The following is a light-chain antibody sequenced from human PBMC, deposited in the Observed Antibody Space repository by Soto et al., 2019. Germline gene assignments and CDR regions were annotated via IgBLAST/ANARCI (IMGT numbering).Light chain of an antibody. CDR1: QSVSSSY. J-gene: IGKJ3*01. CDR3: QQYGSSPPFT. CDR2: GAS. V-gene: IGKV3-20*01. Sequence: EIVLTQSPGTLSLSPGERATLSCRASQSVSSSYLAWYQQKPGQAPRLLIYGASGRATGIPDRFSGSGSGTDFTLTISRLEPEDFAVYYCQQYGSSPPFTFGPGTKVDIK.